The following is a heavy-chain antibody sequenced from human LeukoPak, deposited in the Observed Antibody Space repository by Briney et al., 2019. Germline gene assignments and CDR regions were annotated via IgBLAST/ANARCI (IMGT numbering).Heavy chain of an antibody. D-gene: IGHD3-22*01. CDR2: FDPEDGET. V-gene: IGHV1-24*01. CDR3: ATEVSYDSGGCYDFAY. CDR1: GYTLTELS. Sequence: ASVKVSCKVSGYTLTELSMHWVRQAPGKGLEWMGGFDPEDGETIYAQKFQGRVTMTEDTSTDTAYMELSSLRSEDTAVYYCATEVSYDSGGCYDFAYWGQGTLVTVSS. J-gene: IGHJ4*02.